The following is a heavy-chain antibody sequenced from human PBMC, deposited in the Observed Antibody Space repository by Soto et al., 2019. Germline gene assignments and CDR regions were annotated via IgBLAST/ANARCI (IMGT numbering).Heavy chain of an antibody. CDR3: ASAIAVASTGFDY. D-gene: IGHD6-19*01. J-gene: IGHJ4*02. V-gene: IGHV1-8*01. CDR2: MNPNSGNT. CDR1: GYTFTSYD. Sequence: QVQLVQSGAELKKPGASVKVSCKASGYTFTSYDINWVRQATVQGLEWLGWMNPNSGNTGYAQKFPGRVTMTRNTSIGTAYMELSSLRSEDTAVYYCASAIAVASTGFDYWGQGTLVTVSS.